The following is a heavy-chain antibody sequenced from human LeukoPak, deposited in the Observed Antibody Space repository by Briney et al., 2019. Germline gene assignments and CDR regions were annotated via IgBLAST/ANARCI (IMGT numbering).Heavy chain of an antibody. CDR3: ARVAGSSSWYDYYFDY. CDR1: GYTFTGYY. J-gene: IGHJ4*02. CDR2: INPNSGGT. D-gene: IGHD6-13*01. Sequence: GASVKVSCKASGYTFTGYYVHWVRQAPGQGLEWMGWINPNSGGTNYAQKFQGRVTMTRDTSISTAYMELSRLRSDDTAVYYCARVAGSSSWYDYYFDYWGQGTLVTVSS. V-gene: IGHV1-2*02.